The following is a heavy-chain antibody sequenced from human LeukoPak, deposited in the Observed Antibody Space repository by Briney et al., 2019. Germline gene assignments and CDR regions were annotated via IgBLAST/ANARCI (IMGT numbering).Heavy chain of an antibody. CDR3: ARVAGGDRYYFDF. J-gene: IGHJ4*02. CDR1: GYPFTGYS. CDR2: INLNSGGT. V-gene: IGHV1-2*02. Sequence: ASVKVSCKASGYPFTGYSMHWVRQAPGQGLEWMGWINLNSGGTNSAQKFQGRVTMTRDTSISAAYMELSRLGSDDTAVYYCARVAGGDRYYFDFWGQGTLVTVSS. D-gene: IGHD2-21*02.